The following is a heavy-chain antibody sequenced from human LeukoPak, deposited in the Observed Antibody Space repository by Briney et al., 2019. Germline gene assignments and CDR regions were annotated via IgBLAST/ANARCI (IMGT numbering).Heavy chain of an antibody. CDR3: AKSLVAATPSSWFDP. J-gene: IGHJ5*02. Sequence: ASVKVSCKASGYTFTGYYMHWVRQAPGQGLEWMGWINPNSGGTNYAQKFQGRVTMTRDTSISTAYMELSRLRSDDTAVYYCAKSLVAATPSSWFDPWGQGTLVTVSS. D-gene: IGHD2-15*01. V-gene: IGHV1-2*02. CDR1: GYTFTGYY. CDR2: INPNSGGT.